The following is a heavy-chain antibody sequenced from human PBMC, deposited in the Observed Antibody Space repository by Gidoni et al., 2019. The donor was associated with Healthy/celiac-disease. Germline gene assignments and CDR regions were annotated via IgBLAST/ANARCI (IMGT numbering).Heavy chain of an antibody. V-gene: IGHV3-15*01. Sequence: EVQLVESGGGVVQPAGSLRLSCAASGFTFSNAWMSWVRQGPGKGLEWVGRIKSKTDGGTTDYAATVKGRFTMSRDDSKNTLYLQMNSLKSEDTAVYYCTTQTGGWFDPWGQGTLVTVSS. D-gene: IGHD3-10*01. CDR3: TTQTGGWFDP. J-gene: IGHJ5*02. CDR2: IKSKTDGGTT. CDR1: GFTFSNAW.